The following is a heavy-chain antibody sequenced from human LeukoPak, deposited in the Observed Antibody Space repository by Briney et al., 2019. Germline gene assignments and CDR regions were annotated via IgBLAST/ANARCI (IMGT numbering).Heavy chain of an antibody. J-gene: IGHJ5*02. V-gene: IGHV4-34*01. Sequence: SATLSLTCAVYGGSFSGYYWSWIRQPQGKGLEWIGEINHSGSTNYNPSLKSRVTISVDTSKNQFSLKLSSVTAADTAVYYCARNRYDILTGSADDQNWFDPWGQGTLVTVSS. D-gene: IGHD3-9*01. CDR3: ARNRYDILTGSADDQNWFDP. CDR2: INHSGST. CDR1: GGSFSGYY.